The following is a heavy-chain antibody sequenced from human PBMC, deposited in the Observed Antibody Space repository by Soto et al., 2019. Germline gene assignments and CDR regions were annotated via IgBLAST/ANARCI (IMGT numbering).Heavy chain of an antibody. D-gene: IGHD6-13*01. CDR1: GGTFSSYA. CDR3: ARDSSSWELQYNWFDP. Sequence: SVKVSCKASGGTFSSYAISWVRQAPGQGLEWMGGIIPIFGTANYAQKFQGRVTITADESTSTAYMELSSLRSEDTAVYYCARDSSSWELQYNWFDPWGQGTLVTAPQ. J-gene: IGHJ5*02. CDR2: IIPIFGTA. V-gene: IGHV1-69*13.